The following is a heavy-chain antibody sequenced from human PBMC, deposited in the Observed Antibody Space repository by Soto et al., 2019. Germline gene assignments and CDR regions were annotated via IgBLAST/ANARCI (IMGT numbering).Heavy chain of an antibody. D-gene: IGHD3-10*01. CDR2: IYYSAST. CDR3: ARAHGGYYYYGMDV. Sequence: TLSLTCTVSGCSISSPDHHWTWIRQSPGKGLEWIGAIYYSASTYYNPSLVSRIRISVDTSKNQFSLKLSSVTAADTAVYYCARAHGGYYYYGMDVWGQGTTVTVSS. V-gene: IGHV4-30-4*01. CDR1: GCSISSPDHH. J-gene: IGHJ6*02.